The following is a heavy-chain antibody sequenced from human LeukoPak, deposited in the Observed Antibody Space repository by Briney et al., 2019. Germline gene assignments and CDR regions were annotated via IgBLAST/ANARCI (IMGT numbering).Heavy chain of an antibody. CDR3: ATETIGRHYDY. CDR2: IGPTGSDR. V-gene: IGHV3-21*01. J-gene: IGHJ4*02. D-gene: IGHD1-14*01. CDR1: GLTFSTSG. Sequence: GGSLRLSCTASGLTFSTSGFNWVRQAPGKGLEWVASIGPTGSDRYYADSVRGRFTISRDNAKNSMYLQMDSLRDEDTAVYYCATETIGRHYDYWGQETLLTVSS.